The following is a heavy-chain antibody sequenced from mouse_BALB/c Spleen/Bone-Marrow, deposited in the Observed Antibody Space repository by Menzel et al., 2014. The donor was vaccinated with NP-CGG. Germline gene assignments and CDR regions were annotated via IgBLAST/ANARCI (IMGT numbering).Heavy chain of an antibody. Sequence: EVKLMESGPELVKPGASMKISCKASGYSFTGYTMNWVKQSHGKNLEWIGLINPYNGGTNYNQKFKGRATLTVDKSSSTAYMELLSLTSEDSAVYYCARQGHYYGYPYAMDYWGQGTSVTVSS. CDR1: GYSFTGYT. CDR3: ARQGHYYGYPYAMDY. D-gene: IGHD1-2*01. CDR2: INPYNGGT. J-gene: IGHJ4*01. V-gene: IGHV1-18*01.